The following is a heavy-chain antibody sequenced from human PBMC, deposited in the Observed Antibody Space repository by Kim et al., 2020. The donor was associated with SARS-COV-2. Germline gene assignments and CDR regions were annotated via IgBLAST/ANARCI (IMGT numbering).Heavy chain of an antibody. D-gene: IGHD6-19*01. CDR2: MSATSGIT. J-gene: IGHJ5*02. V-gene: IGHV3-23*01. Sequence: GGSLRLSCAASGFTFSTYVMSWVRQAPGKGLEWVAGMSATSGITYFGDSVKGRFSISRDNNQNTLYLQKNSLRVEDTAVYYCAKGHTTQWLARAWGQGTLVTVSS. CDR3: AKGHTTQWLARA. CDR1: GFTFSTYV.